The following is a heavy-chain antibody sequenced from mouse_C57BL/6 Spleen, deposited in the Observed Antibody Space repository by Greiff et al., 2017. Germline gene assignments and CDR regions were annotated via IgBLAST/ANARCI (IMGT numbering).Heavy chain of an antibody. V-gene: IGHV1-80*01. CDR2: IYPGDGDT. D-gene: IGHD1-2*01. J-gene: IGHJ2*01. CDR1: GYAFSSYW. CDR3: ARSALMFYFDY. Sequence: VQLQQSGAELVKPGASVKISCKASGYAFSSYWMNWVKQRPGKGLEWIGQIYPGDGDTNSNGKFKGKATLTADKSSSTAYMQLSSRTSVDSAVYFCARSALMFYFDYWGQGTTLTVSS.